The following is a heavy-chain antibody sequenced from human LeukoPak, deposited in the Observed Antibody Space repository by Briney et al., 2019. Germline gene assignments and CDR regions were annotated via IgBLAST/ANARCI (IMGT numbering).Heavy chain of an antibody. CDR1: GFTFSSYA. J-gene: IGHJ6*02. V-gene: IGHV3-23*01. CDR2: ISGSGGST. Sequence: GGSLRLSSAASGFTFSSYAMSWVRQAPGKGLEWVSAISGSGGSTYYADSVKGRFTISRDNSKNTLYLQMNSLRAEDTAVYYCAKGGYCSSTSCEIHYYYYGMDVWGQGTTVTVSS. CDR3: AKGGYCSSTSCEIHYYYYGMDV. D-gene: IGHD2-2*01.